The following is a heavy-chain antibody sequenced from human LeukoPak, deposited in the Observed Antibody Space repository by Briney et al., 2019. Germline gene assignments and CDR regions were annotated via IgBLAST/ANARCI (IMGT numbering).Heavy chain of an antibody. Sequence: SETLSLTCTVSGGSISSYYWSWIRQPAGKGLEWIGRIYTSGSTNYNPSLKSRVTMSVDTSKNQFSLKLSSVTAADTAVYYCAREYYYDGSDWFDPWGQGTLVTVSS. J-gene: IGHJ5*02. D-gene: IGHD3-22*01. CDR1: GGSISSYY. V-gene: IGHV4-4*07. CDR3: AREYYYDGSDWFDP. CDR2: IYTSGST.